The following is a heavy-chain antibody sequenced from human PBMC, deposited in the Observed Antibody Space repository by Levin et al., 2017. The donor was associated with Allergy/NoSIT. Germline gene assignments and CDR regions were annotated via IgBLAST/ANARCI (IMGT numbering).Heavy chain of an antibody. CDR1: GFTFGDYA. J-gene: IGHJ5*02. D-gene: IGHD6-6*01. CDR3: TRDIAARHWFDP. V-gene: IGHV3-49*03. Sequence: GESLKISCSASGFTFGDYAMSWFRQAPGKGLEWVAFLRSNRHGGTSEYAASVRGRFIISRDYSKSIAYLQMNSLKIEDTAVYYYTRDIAARHWFDPWGQGTLVTVSS. CDR2: LRSNRHGGTS.